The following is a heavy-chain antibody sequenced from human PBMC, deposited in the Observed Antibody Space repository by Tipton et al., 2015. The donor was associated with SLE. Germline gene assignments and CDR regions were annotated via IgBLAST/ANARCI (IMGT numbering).Heavy chain of an antibody. D-gene: IGHD1-26*01. CDR2: IHYSGTT. Sequence: TLSLTCAVSGYSISRAYYWNWIRQPPGKGLEWIGYIHYSGTTHDNPSLKSRVTMSVDMSKNQFSLRLTAVTAADTAVYYCARTLGAIAHTVYDAFDIWGQGKMVTVSS. V-gene: IGHV4-59*01. CDR1: GYSISRAYY. CDR3: ARTLGAIAHTVYDAFDI. J-gene: IGHJ3*02.